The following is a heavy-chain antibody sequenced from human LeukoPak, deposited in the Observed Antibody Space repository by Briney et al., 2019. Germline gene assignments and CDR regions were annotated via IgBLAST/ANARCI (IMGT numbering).Heavy chain of an antibody. CDR1: GYTFTSYY. Sequence: ASVKVSCKASGYTFTSYYMHWVRQPPGQGLEWMGIINHSGGSTSYAQKFQGRVTMTRDTSTSTVYMELSSLRSEDTAVYYCARDLFPYGDYDDYWGQGTLVTVSS. J-gene: IGHJ4*02. CDR2: INHSGGST. D-gene: IGHD2-21*01. CDR3: ARDLFPYGDYDDY. V-gene: IGHV1-46*03.